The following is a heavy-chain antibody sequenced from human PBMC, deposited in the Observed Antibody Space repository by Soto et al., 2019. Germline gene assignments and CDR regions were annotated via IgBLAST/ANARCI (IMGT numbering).Heavy chain of an antibody. CDR2: VYSSGST. CDR3: ARRAVVAVTGSLDNWLDP. D-gene: IGHD2-21*01. V-gene: IGHV4-59*01. J-gene: IGHJ5*02. CDR1: GDSITSYN. Sequence: SETLSLTCTVSGDSITSYNWNWLRQPPGKALEWIGYVYSSGSTNYNPSLKSRVTISVDTSRNQLSLKVNSVTAADTAVYYCARRAVVAVTGSLDNWLDPWGQGILVTVSS.